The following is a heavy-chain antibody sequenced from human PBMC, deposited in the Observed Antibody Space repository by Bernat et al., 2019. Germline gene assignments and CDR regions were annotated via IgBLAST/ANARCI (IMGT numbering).Heavy chain of an antibody. J-gene: IGHJ4*02. Sequence: EVQLVQSGAEVKKPGESLKISCKGSGYSFTNYWIAWLRQMPGKGLEWMGVIYSGDSEIRYSPSFQGQVTISADTSTSTAYLQWSSLRASDTAMYYCARHTTGINDYWGQGTLVTVSS. D-gene: IGHD2-8*01. CDR1: GYSFTNYW. CDR2: IYSGDSEI. V-gene: IGHV5-51*01. CDR3: ARHTTGINDY.